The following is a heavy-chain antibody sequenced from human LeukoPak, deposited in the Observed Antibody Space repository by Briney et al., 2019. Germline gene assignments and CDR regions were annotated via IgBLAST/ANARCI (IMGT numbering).Heavy chain of an antibody. V-gene: IGHV3-7*01. CDR2: INQDGSEK. J-gene: IGHJ5*02. D-gene: IGHD2-2*01. CDR1: GFSFSTYW. Sequence: GGSLRLSCAASGFSFSTYWMSWVRQAPGKGLEWVANINQDGSEKYYVDSVKGRFTISRDNAKNSLYLQMNSLRAEDTAVYYCARGGRHIVVVPAANHWFDPWGQGTLVTVSS. CDR3: ARGGRHIVVVPAANHWFDP.